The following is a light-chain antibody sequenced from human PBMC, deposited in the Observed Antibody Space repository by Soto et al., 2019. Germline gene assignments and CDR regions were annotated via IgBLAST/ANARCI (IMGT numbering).Light chain of an antibody. CDR3: SSYAGSNNVV. Sequence: QSALSQPPSASGSPGQSVTISCTGTSSDVGGYNYVSWYQHHPGKAPKLMIYEVTKRPSGVPDRFSGSKSGNTASLTVSGLQAEDDSDYYCSSYAGSNNVVFGGGTKVT. J-gene: IGLJ2*01. CDR2: EVT. V-gene: IGLV2-8*01. CDR1: SSDVGGYNY.